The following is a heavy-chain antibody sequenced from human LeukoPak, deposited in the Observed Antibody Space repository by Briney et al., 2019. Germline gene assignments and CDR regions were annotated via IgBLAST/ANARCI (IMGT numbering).Heavy chain of an antibody. D-gene: IGHD6-13*01. CDR3: AKDGSSWPFFDS. CDR1: GGSIIGYY. V-gene: IGHV4-4*07. CDR2: IHGTGGT. Sequence: SETLSLTCTVSGGSIIGYYWSWIRQPAGKGLDWIGRIHGTGGTDYNPSLKSRVTMSVDTSKNQFSLKLTSVTAADTAVYYCAKDGSSWPFFDSWGQGTLVTVSS. J-gene: IGHJ4*02.